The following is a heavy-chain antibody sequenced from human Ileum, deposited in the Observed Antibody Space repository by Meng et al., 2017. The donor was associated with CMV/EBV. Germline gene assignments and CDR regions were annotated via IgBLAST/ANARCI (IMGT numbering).Heavy chain of an antibody. Sequence: QVLLPKSGPVLVKPPQHVVITCPVSGGSISSGSYSWGWIRQPGGKGLEWIGRIYTSESTNYNPSLKSRVTISVDTSKTQFSLKLSSVTATDTAVYYCAGGAITGTTEVPFDYWGQGTLVTVSS. CDR3: AGGAITGTTEVPFDY. V-gene: IGHV4-61*02. J-gene: IGHJ4*02. CDR2: IYTSEST. D-gene: IGHD1-20*01. CDR1: GGSISSGSYS.